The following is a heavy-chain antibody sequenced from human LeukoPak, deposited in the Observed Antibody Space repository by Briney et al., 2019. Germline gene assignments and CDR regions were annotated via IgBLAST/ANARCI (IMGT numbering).Heavy chain of an antibody. Sequence: GGSLRLSCAASGFTFSSYAMSWVRQAPGKGLEWVSAISGSGGSTYYADSVKGRFTISRDNSKNTLYLQMNSLRAEDTAVYYCAKDRRTVVVPAPNQNNWLDPWGQGTLVTVSS. CDR1: GFTFSSYA. J-gene: IGHJ5*02. D-gene: IGHD2-2*01. CDR3: AKDRRTVVVPAPNQNNWLDP. CDR2: ISGSGGST. V-gene: IGHV3-23*01.